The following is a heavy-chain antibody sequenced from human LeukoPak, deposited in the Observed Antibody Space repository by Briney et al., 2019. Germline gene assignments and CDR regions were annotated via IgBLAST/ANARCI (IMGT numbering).Heavy chain of an antibody. J-gene: IGHJ6*03. D-gene: IGHD1-1*01. V-gene: IGHV1-69*05. CDR3: ARGGYPIYYHYYYMDV. Sequence: ASVKVSCKASGGTFSSYAISWVRQAPGQGLEWMGGIIPIFGTANYAQKFQGRVTITTDESTSTAYMELSSLRSEDTAVYYCARGGYPIYYHYYYMDVWGKGTTVTVSS. CDR2: IIPIFGTA. CDR1: GGTFSSYA.